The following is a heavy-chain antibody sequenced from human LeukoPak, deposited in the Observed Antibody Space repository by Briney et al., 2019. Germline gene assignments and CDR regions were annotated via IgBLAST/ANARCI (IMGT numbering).Heavy chain of an antibody. Sequence: SGGSLRLSCAASAFTFSDYSMNWVRQAPGKGLEWISYISGRSSTIYYADSVRGRFTISRDNAKNSMYLQMNSLRAEDTAVYYCARDRLTSRSYFFDYWGQGTLVTVSS. CDR1: AFTFSDYS. V-gene: IGHV3-48*01. J-gene: IGHJ4*02. D-gene: IGHD1-26*01. CDR2: ISGRSSTI. CDR3: ARDRLTSRSYFFDY.